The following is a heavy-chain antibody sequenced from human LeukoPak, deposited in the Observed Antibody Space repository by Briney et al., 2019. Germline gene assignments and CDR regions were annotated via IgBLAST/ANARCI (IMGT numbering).Heavy chain of an antibody. CDR3: ARGAGPFDY. V-gene: IGHV4-34*01. J-gene: IGHJ4*02. D-gene: IGHD6-19*01. Sequence: PSETLSLTCAVYGGSFSGYYWSWIRQPPGKGLEWIGEINHSGSTNYNPSLKSRVTISVDTSKNQFSLKMIYVTAADTAIYFCARGAGPFDYWGQGILVTVSS. CDR1: GGSFSGYY. CDR2: INHSGST.